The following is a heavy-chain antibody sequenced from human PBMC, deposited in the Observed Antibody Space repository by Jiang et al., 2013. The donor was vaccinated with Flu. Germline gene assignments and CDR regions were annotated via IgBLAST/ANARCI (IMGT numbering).Heavy chain of an antibody. Sequence: KGLEWVSYISGSGGSTYYADSVKGRFTISRDNSKNTLYLQMNSLRAEDTAVYYCAKGEGYCSGGSRCWGYYYYYYGMDVWGQGTTVTVSS. CDR2: ISGSGGST. D-gene: IGHD2-15*01. V-gene: IGHV3-23*01. CDR3: AKGEGYCSGGSRCWGYYYYYYGMDV. J-gene: IGHJ6*02.